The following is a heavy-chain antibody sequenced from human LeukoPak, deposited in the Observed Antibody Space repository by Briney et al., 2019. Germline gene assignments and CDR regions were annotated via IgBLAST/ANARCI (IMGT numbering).Heavy chain of an antibody. J-gene: IGHJ4*02. CDR1: GFTFSSYE. Sequence: PGGSLRLSCAASGFTFSSYEMNWVRQAPGKGLEWVSYISSRGSTTYYAASVKGRFTISRDNAKNSLYLQMNSLRVEDTAVYYCANQKGRIAVAVDYWGQGTLVTVSS. V-gene: IGHV3-48*03. CDR3: ANQKGRIAVAVDY. D-gene: IGHD6-19*01. CDR2: ISSRGSTT.